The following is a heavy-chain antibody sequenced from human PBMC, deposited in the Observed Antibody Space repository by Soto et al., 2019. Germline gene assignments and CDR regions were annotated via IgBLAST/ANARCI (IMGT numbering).Heavy chain of an antibody. D-gene: IGHD5-18*01. CDR1: GYPFPSYG. CDR2: ISAYNGNK. CDR3: ARDGGYSYAAVGYGMDV. Sequence: SGKVSRNTSGYPFPSYGMSWVRQAPGQGLEWMGWISAYNGNKNYAQKLPGRVTMTKDTSTSTAYMELTSLRSDDTAVYYCARDGGYSYAAVGYGMDVWGQGTTVTVS. J-gene: IGHJ6*02. V-gene: IGHV1-18*01.